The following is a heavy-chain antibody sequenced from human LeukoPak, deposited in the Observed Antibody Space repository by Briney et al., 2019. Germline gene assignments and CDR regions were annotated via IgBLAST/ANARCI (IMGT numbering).Heavy chain of an antibody. CDR1: GYTFTGYY. V-gene: IGHV1-2*02. CDR2: INPNSGGT. D-gene: IGHD3-22*01. Sequence: ASVKVSCKASGYTFTGYYMHWVRQAPGQGLEWMGWINPNSGGTNYAQKFQGRVTMTRDTSISTAYMELSRLRSDDTAVYYCAREHYYDSSGYYNWFDPWGQGTLVTVSS. CDR3: AREHYYDSSGYYNWFDP. J-gene: IGHJ5*02.